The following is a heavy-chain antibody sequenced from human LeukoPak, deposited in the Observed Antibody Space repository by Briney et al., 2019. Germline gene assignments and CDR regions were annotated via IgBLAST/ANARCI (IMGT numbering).Heavy chain of an antibody. D-gene: IGHD3-10*01. CDR1: GGSISSSSYY. Sequence: PSETLSLTCTVSGGSISSSSYYWGWIRQPPGKGLEWIGSIYYSGSTYYNPSLKSRVTISVDTSKNQFSLKLSSVTAADTAVYYCARHHWFGRGRLSYYMDVWGKGTTVTVSS. V-gene: IGHV4-39*01. J-gene: IGHJ6*03. CDR3: ARHHWFGRGRLSYYMDV. CDR2: IYYSGST.